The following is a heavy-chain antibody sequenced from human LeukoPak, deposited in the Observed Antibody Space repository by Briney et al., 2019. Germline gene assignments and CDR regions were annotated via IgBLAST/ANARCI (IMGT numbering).Heavy chain of an antibody. Sequence: GASVTVSCKASGYTFTGYYMHWARQAPGQGLEWMGWINPNSGGTNYAQKFQGRVTMTRDTSISTAYMELSRLRSDDTAVYYCAKLTGYSSSWYDYWGQGTLVTVSS. CDR3: AKLTGYSSSWYDY. CDR1: GYTFTGYY. V-gene: IGHV1-2*02. J-gene: IGHJ4*02. CDR2: INPNSGGT. D-gene: IGHD6-13*01.